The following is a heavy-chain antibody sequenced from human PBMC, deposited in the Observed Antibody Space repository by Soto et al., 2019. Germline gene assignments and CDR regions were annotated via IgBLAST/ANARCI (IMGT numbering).Heavy chain of an antibody. J-gene: IGHJ3*02. V-gene: IGHV1-18*04. Sequence: ASVKVSCKASGYAFTSYGISWVRQAPGQGLEWMGWISVYNGNTNYAQKLQGRVTMTTDTSTSTAYMELRSLRSDDTAVYYCARAAKGKGTVVTQYGFDIWGQGTMVTVSS. D-gene: IGHD2-21*02. CDR1: GYAFTSYG. CDR2: ISVYNGNT. CDR3: ARAAKGKGTVVTQYGFDI.